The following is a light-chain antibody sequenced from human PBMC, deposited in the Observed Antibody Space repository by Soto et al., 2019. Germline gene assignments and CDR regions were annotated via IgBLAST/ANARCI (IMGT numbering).Light chain of an antibody. CDR2: AAS. CDR1: QGISSD. V-gene: IGKV1-9*01. Sequence: DIQLTQSPSFLSASVGDGVTITCRASQGISSDLAWYQQKPGKAPKLLIYAASTLQSGVPSRFSGSGSGTDFTLTISSLQPEDLATYCCQHLNSYPPYTFGQGTKLEIK. J-gene: IGKJ2*01. CDR3: QHLNSYPPYT.